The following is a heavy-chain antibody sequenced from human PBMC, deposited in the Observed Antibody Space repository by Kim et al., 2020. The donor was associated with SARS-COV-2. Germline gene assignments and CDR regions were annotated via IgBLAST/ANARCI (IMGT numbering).Heavy chain of an antibody. V-gene: IGHV3-66*01. CDR3: ARAWAQYGGAFDI. CDR1: GFTVSSNY. J-gene: IGHJ3*02. Sequence: GGSLRLSCAASGFTVSSNYMSWVRQAPGKGLEWVSVIYSGGSTYYADSVKGRFTISRDNSKNTLYLQMNSLRAEDTAVYYCARAWAQYGGAFDIWGQGTMVTVSS. CDR2: IYSGGST. D-gene: IGHD3-16*01.